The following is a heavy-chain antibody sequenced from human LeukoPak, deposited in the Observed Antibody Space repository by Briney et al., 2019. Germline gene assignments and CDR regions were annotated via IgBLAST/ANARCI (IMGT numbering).Heavy chain of an antibody. CDR2: ISSIGST. Sequence: PSETLSLTCTVSGCSISSHYWSWIRQPPGKGLERIGYISSIGSTNYNPSLKSRVTISVDTSKNQFSLKLTSVTAADTAVYFCARDPTTVTKGLDIWGQGTMVTVSS. CDR3: ARDPTTVTKGLDI. D-gene: IGHD4-17*01. V-gene: IGHV4-59*11. CDR1: GCSISSHY. J-gene: IGHJ3*02.